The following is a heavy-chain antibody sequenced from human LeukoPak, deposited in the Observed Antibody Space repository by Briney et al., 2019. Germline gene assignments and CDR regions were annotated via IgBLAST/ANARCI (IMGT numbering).Heavy chain of an antibody. D-gene: IGHD6-19*01. V-gene: IGHV4-4*07. CDR3: ARAGAGGAPISYSSGWHQSQYYYYYMDV. CDR1: GGSISSYY. J-gene: IGHJ6*03. CDR2: IYTSGST. Sequence: SETLSLTCTVSGGSISSYYWSWIRQPAGKGLEWIGRIYTSGSTNYNPSLKSRVTTSVDTSKNQFSLKLSSVTAADTAVYYCARAGAGGAPISYSSGWHQSQYYYYYMDVWGKGTTVTVSS.